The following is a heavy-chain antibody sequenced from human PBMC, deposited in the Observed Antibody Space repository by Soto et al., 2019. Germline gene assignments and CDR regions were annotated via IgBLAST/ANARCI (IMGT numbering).Heavy chain of an antibody. Sequence: SETLSLTCTVSGGSISSSYWSWIRQPPGKGLEWLAYIYDDGSANYNPSLKSRATISLDMSKNQFSLKLTSVTAADTAVYYRARDKYCSGGSCRKNWFDPWGQGTLVTVSS. D-gene: IGHD2-15*01. J-gene: IGHJ5*02. V-gene: IGHV4-59*01. CDR3: ARDKYCSGGSCRKNWFDP. CDR1: GGSISSSY. CDR2: IYDDGSA.